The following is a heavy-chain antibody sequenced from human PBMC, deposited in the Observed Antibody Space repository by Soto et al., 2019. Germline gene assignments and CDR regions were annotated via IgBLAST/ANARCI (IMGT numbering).Heavy chain of an antibody. CDR3: ARDAPYSSSWPDYYYYYYGMDV. V-gene: IGHV4-38-2*02. CDR1: GYFISSGYY. J-gene: IGHJ6*02. D-gene: IGHD6-13*01. Sequence: SETLSLTCTVSGYFISSGYYWGWIRQPPGKGLEWIGSMFHSGSTHYNPSLKSRVTMSVDTSKNQFSLKLSSVTAADTAVYYCARDAPYSSSWPDYYYYYYGMDVWGQGTTVTVSS. CDR2: MFHSGST.